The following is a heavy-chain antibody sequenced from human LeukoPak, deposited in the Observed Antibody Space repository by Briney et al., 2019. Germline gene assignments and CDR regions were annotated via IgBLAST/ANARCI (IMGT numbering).Heavy chain of an antibody. J-gene: IGHJ6*03. D-gene: IGHD5-24*01. Sequence: GGSLRLSCAASAFAFSRNWMSWVRQAPGKGPEWVASIKEDGSRENYVDSLKGRFTISRDNANNSLFLQMNTLRAEDTAVYYCARVWGPKPDMPAINYHFYYYMDVWGKGTTVTVSS. CDR2: IKEDGSRE. V-gene: IGHV3-7*01. CDR1: AFAFSRNW. CDR3: ARVWGPKPDMPAINYHFYYYMDV.